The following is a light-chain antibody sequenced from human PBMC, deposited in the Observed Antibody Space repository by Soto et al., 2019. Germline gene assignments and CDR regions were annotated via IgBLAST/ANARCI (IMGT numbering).Light chain of an antibody. CDR2: SAS. CDR3: QQYYDWPIT. J-gene: IGKJ5*01. V-gene: IGKV3-15*01. Sequence: EIVLTQSPATLSVSPGERATLSCRASQSISTLLAWYQQNPGQAPRLLIYSASTRATGIPARFSGSGSGADFTLTISSLQSEDFAVYYCQQYYDWPITFGQGTRLDIK. CDR1: QSISTL.